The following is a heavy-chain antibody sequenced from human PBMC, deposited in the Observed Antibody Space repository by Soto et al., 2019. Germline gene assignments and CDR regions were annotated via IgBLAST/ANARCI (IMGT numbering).Heavy chain of an antibody. Sequence: ASVKVSCKASGYTFTSYAMHWVRQAPGQRLEWMGWINAGNGNTKYSQKFQGRVTITRDTSASTAYMELSRLRSDDTAVYYCARVIRGAYYNSPLDTWGQGTVVTVSS. CDR2: INAGNGNT. V-gene: IGHV1-3*01. J-gene: IGHJ5*02. CDR1: GYTFTSYA. CDR3: ARVIRGAYYNSPLDT. D-gene: IGHD3-10*01.